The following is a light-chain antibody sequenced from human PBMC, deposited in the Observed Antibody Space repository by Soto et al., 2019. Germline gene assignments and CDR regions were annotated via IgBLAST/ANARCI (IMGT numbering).Light chain of an antibody. CDR3: QSYDSSLSGYV. CDR1: NSNIGAGYD. Sequence: QSVLTQPPSVSGAPGQRVTISCTGSNSNIGAGYDVHWYQQLPGTAPKLLIYGNNNRPSGVPDRFSGSKSGTSASLAITGLQAEDEADYYCQSYDSSLSGYVFGTGTKATVL. CDR2: GNN. V-gene: IGLV1-40*01. J-gene: IGLJ1*01.